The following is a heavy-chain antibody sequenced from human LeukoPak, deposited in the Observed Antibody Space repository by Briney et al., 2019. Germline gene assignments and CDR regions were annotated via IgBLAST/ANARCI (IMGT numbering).Heavy chain of an antibody. CDR2: FDPEDGET. Sequence: ASVKVSCKVSGDTLTELSMHWVRQAPGKGLEWMGGFDPEDGETIYAQKFQGRVTMTEDTSTDTAYMELSSLRSEDTAVYYCATFGELLHVFDYWGQGTLVTVSS. J-gene: IGHJ4*02. D-gene: IGHD3-10*01. V-gene: IGHV1-24*01. CDR1: GDTLTELS. CDR3: ATFGELLHVFDY.